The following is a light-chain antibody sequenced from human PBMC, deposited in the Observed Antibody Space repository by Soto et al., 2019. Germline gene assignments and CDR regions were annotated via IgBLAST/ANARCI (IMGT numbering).Light chain of an antibody. CDR2: AAY. CDR1: QDVSDY. J-gene: IGKJ5*01. Sequence: DIQLTQSPSFLSASVGDRVTITCRASQDVSDYLARYQHAPGKAPNLLIYAAYTLQSGVPSRFSGSGSGTEFSLTITSLQPEDFATYYCQYLNGAPTITFGQGTRLDMK. CDR3: QYLNGAPTIT. V-gene: IGKV1-9*01.